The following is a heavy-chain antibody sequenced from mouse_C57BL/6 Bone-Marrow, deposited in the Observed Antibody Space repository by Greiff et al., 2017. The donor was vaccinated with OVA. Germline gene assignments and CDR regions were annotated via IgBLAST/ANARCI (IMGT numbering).Heavy chain of an antibody. D-gene: IGHD2-4*01. CDR2: ISSGSSTI. CDR1: GFTFSDYE. V-gene: IGHV5-17*01. J-gene: IGHJ4*01. CDR3: ERRSYDYDRRDAMDY. Sequence: EVNVVESGGGLVKPGASLKLSCAASGFTFSDYEMHWVRQGPEKGLEWVAYISSGSSTIYYADTVKGRFTIARDKAKNTVCLQLTSLRSEDTAVYYCERRSYDYDRRDAMDYWGQGTSVTVSS.